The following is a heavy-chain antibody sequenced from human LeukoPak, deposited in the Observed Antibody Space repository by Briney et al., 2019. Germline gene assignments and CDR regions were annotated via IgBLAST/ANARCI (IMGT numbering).Heavy chain of an antibody. CDR3: ARGSMVSAPLDY. V-gene: IGHV3-30*02. CDR2: IRYDGSNK. CDR1: GFTFSSYG. J-gene: IGHJ4*02. D-gene: IGHD3-10*01. Sequence: LGGSLRLSCAASGFTFSSYGMHWVRQAPGKGLEWVAFIRYDGSNKYYADSVKGRFTISRDNAKNSLYLQMNSLRAEDTALYYCARGSMVSAPLDYWGQGTLVTVSS.